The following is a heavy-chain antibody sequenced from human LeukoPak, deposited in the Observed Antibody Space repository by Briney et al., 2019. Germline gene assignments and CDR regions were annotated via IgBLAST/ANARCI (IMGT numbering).Heavy chain of an antibody. V-gene: IGHV3-23*01. CDR1: GFTFSGYA. CDR3: AKADYDRSGYSFARIFQH. D-gene: IGHD3-22*01. Sequence: GGSLRLSCAASGFTFSGYAMTWVRQAPGKGLEWVSGISGSGDTTYYADSAKGRFTTSRDNSKNTLSLQMTSLGAEDTAVYYCAKADYDRSGYSFARIFQHWGQGTLVTVSS. CDR2: ISGSGDTT. J-gene: IGHJ1*01.